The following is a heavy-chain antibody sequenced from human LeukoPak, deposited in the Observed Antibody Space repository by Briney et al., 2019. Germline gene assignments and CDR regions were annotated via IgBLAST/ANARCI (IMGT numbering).Heavy chain of an antibody. V-gene: IGHV4-59*01. D-gene: IGHD6-19*01. Sequence: SETLSLTCTVSGGSISSYYWSWIRQPPGKGLEWIGYIYYSGSTNYNPSLKSRVTISVDTSKNQFSLKLSSVTAADTAVYYCARDLSSGEPYNWFDPWGQGTLATVSS. J-gene: IGHJ5*02. CDR2: IYYSGST. CDR1: GGSISSYY. CDR3: ARDLSSGEPYNWFDP.